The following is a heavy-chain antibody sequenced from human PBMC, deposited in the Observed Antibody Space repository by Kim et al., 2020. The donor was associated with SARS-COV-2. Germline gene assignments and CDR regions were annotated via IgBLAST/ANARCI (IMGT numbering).Heavy chain of an antibody. Sequence: GGSLRLSCAASGFTFSDYYMSWIRQAPGKGLEWVSYISSSGSTIYYADSVKGRFTISRDNAKNSLYLQMNSLRAEDTAVYYCARDSSPHNIAAAPERWFDPWGQGTLVTVSS. D-gene: IGHD6-13*01. V-gene: IGHV3-11*01. J-gene: IGHJ5*02. CDR1: GFTFSDYY. CDR2: ISSSGSTI. CDR3: ARDSSPHNIAAAPERWFDP.